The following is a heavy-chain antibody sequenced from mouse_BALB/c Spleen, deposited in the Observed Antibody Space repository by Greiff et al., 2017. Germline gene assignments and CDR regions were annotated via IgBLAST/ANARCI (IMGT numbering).Heavy chain of an antibody. CDR3: ARSRWSPYYYAMDY. CDR2: IDPANGNT. Sequence: SGAELVKPGASVKLSCTASGFNIKDTYMHWVKQRPEQGLEWIGRIDPANGNTKYDPKFQGKATITADTSSNTAYLQLSSLTSEDTAVYYCARSRWSPYYYAMDYWGQGTSVTVSS. CDR1: GFNIKDTY. J-gene: IGHJ4*01. D-gene: IGHD1-1*02. V-gene: IGHV14-3*02.